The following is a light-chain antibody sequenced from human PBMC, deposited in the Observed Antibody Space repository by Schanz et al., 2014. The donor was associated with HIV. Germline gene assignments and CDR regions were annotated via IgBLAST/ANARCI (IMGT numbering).Light chain of an antibody. CDR3: ATWDDNLPGWV. CDR1: SSNIGINT. CDR2: ANM. V-gene: IGLV1-44*01. Sequence: QSVLTQPPSVSGTPGQRVTILCSGSSSNIGINTVNWYQHLPGTAPKLLMYANMERPSGVPDRFSGSGSGTSASLAISGLQPEDEADYYCATWDDNLPGWVFGGGTKLTVL. J-gene: IGLJ3*02.